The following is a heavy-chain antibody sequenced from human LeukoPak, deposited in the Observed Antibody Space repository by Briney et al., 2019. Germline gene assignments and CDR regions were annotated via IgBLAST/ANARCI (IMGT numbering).Heavy chain of an antibody. CDR1: GGTFSSYA. J-gene: IGHJ6*02. CDR2: IIPILGIA. Sequence: SVKVSCKASGGTFSSYAISWVRQAPGQGLKWMGRIIPILGIANYAQKFQGRVTITADKSTSTAYMELSSLRSEDTAVYYCARDMDTAMVTNYYYGMDVWGQGTTVTVSS. D-gene: IGHD5-18*01. CDR3: ARDMDTAMVTNYYYGMDV. V-gene: IGHV1-69*04.